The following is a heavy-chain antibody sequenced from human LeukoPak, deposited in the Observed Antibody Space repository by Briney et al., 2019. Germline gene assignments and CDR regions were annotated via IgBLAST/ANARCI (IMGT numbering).Heavy chain of an antibody. CDR1: GGSITYSHYY. D-gene: IGHD1-26*01. V-gene: IGHV4-39*01. CDR2: IYYSGST. Sequence: SETLSLTCSVSGGSITYSHYYWGWIRQPPGKGLEWIGGIYYSGSTYYNPSLKSRVTISVDTSRNEFSLRLSSVTAADTALYFCARQSGSYGGILDNWGQGILGTVSS. CDR3: ARQSGSYGGILDN. J-gene: IGHJ4*02.